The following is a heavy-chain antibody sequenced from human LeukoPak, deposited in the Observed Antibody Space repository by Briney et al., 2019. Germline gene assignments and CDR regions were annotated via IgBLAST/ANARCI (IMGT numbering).Heavy chain of an antibody. Sequence: PSETLSLTCAVYGGSFSGAYWSWIRQAPGKGLEWIGEINHSGSANYNPSLKSRVTISVDTSKNQFSLKLTSVTAADTAVYYCARGFYSSSSVGYWGQGTLVTVSS. J-gene: IGHJ4*02. CDR3: ARGFYSSSSVGY. D-gene: IGHD6-6*01. CDR2: INHSGSA. CDR1: GGSFSGAY. V-gene: IGHV4-34*01.